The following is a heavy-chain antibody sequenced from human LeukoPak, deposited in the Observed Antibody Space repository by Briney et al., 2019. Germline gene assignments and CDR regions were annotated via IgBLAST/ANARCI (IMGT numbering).Heavy chain of an antibody. V-gene: IGHV1-18*01. J-gene: IGHJ5*02. D-gene: IGHD6-13*01. CDR2: ISAYNGNT. Sequence: GASVKVSCKASGYTFTSYGISWVRQAPGQGLEWMGWISAYNGNTNYAQKLQGRVTMTADTSTSTAYMELRSLRSDDTAVYYCARGGAIAAAGYNLFDPWGQGTLVTVSS. CDR1: GYTFTSYG. CDR3: ARGGAIAAAGYNLFDP.